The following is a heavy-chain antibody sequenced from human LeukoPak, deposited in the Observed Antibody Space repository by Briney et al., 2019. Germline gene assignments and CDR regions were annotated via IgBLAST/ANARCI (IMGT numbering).Heavy chain of an antibody. CDR2: INSSTSYI. V-gene: IGHV3-21*01. CDR3: AREKATMVRGVIIREVYYYYMDV. Sequence: GGSLRLSCAASGFTFSSYSMNWVRQAPGKGLEWVSSINSSTSYIYYADSVKGRFTISRDNAKNSLYLQMNSLRAEDTAVYYCAREKATMVRGVIIREVYYYYMDVWGKGTTVTVSS. D-gene: IGHD3-10*01. J-gene: IGHJ6*03. CDR1: GFTFSSYS.